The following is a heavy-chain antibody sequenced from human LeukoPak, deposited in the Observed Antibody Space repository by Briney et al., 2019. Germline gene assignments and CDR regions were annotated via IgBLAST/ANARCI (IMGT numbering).Heavy chain of an antibody. CDR2: IIPILGIA. CDR1: GGTFSSYA. Sequence: ASVKVSCKASGGTFSSYAISWVRQAPGQGLEWMGRIIPILGIANYAQKFQGRVTITADKSTSTAYMELSNLRSEDTAVYYCASTPRGLDAFDIWGQGTMVTVSS. J-gene: IGHJ3*02. D-gene: IGHD3-10*01. CDR3: ASTPRGLDAFDI. V-gene: IGHV1-69*04.